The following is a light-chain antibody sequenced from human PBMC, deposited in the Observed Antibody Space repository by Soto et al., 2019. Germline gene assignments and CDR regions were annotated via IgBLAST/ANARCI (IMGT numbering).Light chain of an antibody. CDR1: QSVSSSY. CDR3: QQYGSSPQT. CDR2: GAS. J-gene: IGKJ1*01. V-gene: IGKV3-20*01. Sequence: EIVLTQSPGTLSLSPGERATLSCRASQSVSSSYLAWYQQKPGQTPRLLIYGASSRATGIPDRFSSRGSGTVFTFTISRLEPEDFAVYYCQQYGSSPQTFGQGTKV.